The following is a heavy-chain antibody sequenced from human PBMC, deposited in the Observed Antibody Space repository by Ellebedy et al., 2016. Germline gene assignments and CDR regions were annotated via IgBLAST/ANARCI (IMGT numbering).Heavy chain of an antibody. Sequence: ASVKVSCXTSGYTFDTYDISWVRQAPGQGLEGMGWISTYSGDTKSAQKFQGRVTMTKDTSTSTVYMDLRSLTSGDTAVYYCARPSLLGATPFDYWGQGTLVTVSS. CDR3: ARPSLLGATPFDY. J-gene: IGHJ4*02. CDR2: ISTYSGDT. CDR1: GYTFDTYD. D-gene: IGHD1-26*01. V-gene: IGHV1-18*01.